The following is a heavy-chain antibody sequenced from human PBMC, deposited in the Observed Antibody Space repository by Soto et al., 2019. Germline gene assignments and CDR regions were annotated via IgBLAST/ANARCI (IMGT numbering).Heavy chain of an antibody. CDR3: ARGRKDSSGYLYYFDY. Sequence: SETLSLTCNVSGGSISNYYWNWIRQPPGKGLEWIGYIFYSGSTNYNPSLKSRVTISVDTSKNQFSLKLSSVTAADTAVYYCARGRKDSSGYLYYFDYWGQGTLVTVSS. V-gene: IGHV4-59*01. J-gene: IGHJ4*01. CDR2: IFYSGST. CDR1: GGSISNYY. D-gene: IGHD3-22*01.